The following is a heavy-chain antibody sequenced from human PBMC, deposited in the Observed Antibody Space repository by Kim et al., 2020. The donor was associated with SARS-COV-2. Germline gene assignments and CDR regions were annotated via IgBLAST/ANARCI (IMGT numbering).Heavy chain of an antibody. CDR1: GFTFSNAW. J-gene: IGHJ6*02. Sequence: GSLRLSCAASGFTFSNAWMSWVRQAPGKGLEWVGRIKSKTDGGTTDYAAPVKGRFTISRDDSKNTLYLQMNSLKTEDTAVYYCTTDSADSSSWYGGDYYYGMDVWGQGTTVTVSS. D-gene: IGHD6-13*01. CDR2: IKSKTDGGTT. V-gene: IGHV3-15*01. CDR3: TTDSADSSSWYGGDYYYGMDV.